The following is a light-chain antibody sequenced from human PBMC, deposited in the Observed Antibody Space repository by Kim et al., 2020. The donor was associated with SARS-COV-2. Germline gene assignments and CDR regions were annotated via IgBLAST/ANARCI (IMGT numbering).Light chain of an antibody. Sequence: GSEGGRVTITCRASQDISNYLAWFQLKPGKAPKLLIYAASALQPGVPSRFSGSGSGTDFTLTVTSLRPEDVATYYCQKCDSAPWTFGQGTKVDIK. CDR2: AAS. J-gene: IGKJ1*01. V-gene: IGKV1-27*01. CDR1: QDISNY. CDR3: QKCDSAPWT.